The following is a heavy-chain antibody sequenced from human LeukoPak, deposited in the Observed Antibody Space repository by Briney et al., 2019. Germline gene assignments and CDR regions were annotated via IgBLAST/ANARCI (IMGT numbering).Heavy chain of an antibody. D-gene: IGHD3-16*02. V-gene: IGHV4-38-2*02. CDR1: GYSISSDYY. CDR3: ARYDVWGSYRAFDY. CDR2: IYHSGST. Sequence: SETLSLTCTVSGYSISSDYYWGWIRQPPGRGLEWIGTIYHSGSTYYNPSLKSRVTISVDTSRNQFSLKLSSVTAADTAVYYCARYDVWGSYRAFDYWGQGTLVTVFS. J-gene: IGHJ4*02.